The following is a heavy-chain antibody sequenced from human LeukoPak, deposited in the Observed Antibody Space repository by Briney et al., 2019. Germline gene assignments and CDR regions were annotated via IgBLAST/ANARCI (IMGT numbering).Heavy chain of an antibody. CDR1: GYTFTGYY. V-gene: IGHV1-2*02. CDR3: ARDHSEITSLNWFEP. Sequence: ASVKVSCKASGYTFTGYYMHWVRQAPGQGLEWMGWINPNSGGTNYAQKFQGRVTMTRDTSISTAYMELSRLRSDDTAVYYCARDHSEITSLNWFEPWGQGTLVTVSS. D-gene: IGHD3-16*01. CDR2: INPNSGGT. J-gene: IGHJ5*02.